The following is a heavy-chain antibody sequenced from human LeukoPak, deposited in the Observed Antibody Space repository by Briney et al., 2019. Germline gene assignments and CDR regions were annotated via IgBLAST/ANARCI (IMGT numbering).Heavy chain of an antibody. J-gene: IGHJ5*02. CDR3: ARVRNQSKYRNQNWFDP. Sequence: PSETLSLTCAASGGSISSGGYSWSWIRQPPGKGLEWIGYIYHSGSTYYNPSLKSRVTISVDRSKNQFSLKLSSVTAADTAVYYCARVRNQSKYRNQNWFDPWGQGTLVTVSS. V-gene: IGHV4-30-2*01. CDR2: IYHSGST. D-gene: IGHD1-14*01. CDR1: GGSISSGGYS.